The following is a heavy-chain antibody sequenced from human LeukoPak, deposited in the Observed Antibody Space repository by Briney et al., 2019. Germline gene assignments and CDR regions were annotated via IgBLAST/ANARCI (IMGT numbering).Heavy chain of an antibody. CDR1: GYTFTSYG. CDR3: ARGGSIFGVVIGTDAFDI. CDR2: ISAYNGNT. Sequence: GASVKVSCKASGYTFTSYGISWVRQAPGQGLEWMGWISAYNGNTNYAQKFQGRVTMTRNTSISTAYMELSSLRSEDTAVYYCARGGSIFGVVIGTDAFDIWGQGTMVTVSS. J-gene: IGHJ3*02. V-gene: IGHV1-18*01. D-gene: IGHD3-3*01.